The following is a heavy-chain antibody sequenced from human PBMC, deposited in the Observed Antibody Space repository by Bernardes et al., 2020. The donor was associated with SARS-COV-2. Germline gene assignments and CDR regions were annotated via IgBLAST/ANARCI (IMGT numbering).Heavy chain of an antibody. CDR1: GFTFSNYA. CDR3: VKGAVPVAGTSDDIFEY. CDR2: VSGSGYTT. Sequence: GGSLSLSCSASGFTFSNYAMHWVRQAPGKGLEYVSSVSGSGYTTYYADSVRGRFTISRDNSKHTLFLQVSSLRTEDTAVYICVKGAVPVAGTSDDIFEYWGQGALVTVSP. D-gene: IGHD6-19*01. V-gene: IGHV3-64D*06. J-gene: IGHJ4*02.